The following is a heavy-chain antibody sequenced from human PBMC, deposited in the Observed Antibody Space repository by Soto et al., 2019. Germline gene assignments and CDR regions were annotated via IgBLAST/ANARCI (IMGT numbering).Heavy chain of an antibody. CDR2: IYYSGST. CDR3: ARHGLGPFYYYGMDV. J-gene: IGHJ6*02. V-gene: IGHV4-39*01. CDR1: GGSISSSSYY. Sequence: SETLSLTCTVSGGSISSSSYYWGWIRQPPGKGLEWIGSIYYSGSTYYNPPLKSRVTISVDTSKNQFSLKLSSVTAADTAVYYCARHGLGPFYYYGMDVWGQGTTVTVSS.